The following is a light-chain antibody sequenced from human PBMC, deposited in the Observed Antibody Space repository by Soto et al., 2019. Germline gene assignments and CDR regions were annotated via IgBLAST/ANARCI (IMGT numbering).Light chain of an antibody. CDR3: QLRSNWPRT. CDR1: QSVSTY. CDR2: DAS. V-gene: IGKV3-11*01. Sequence: EIVLTQSPATLSLSPGERATLSCRASQSVSTYLAWYQQKPGQAPRLLIYDASNRATGTPARFSGSGSGTDFTLTTSSLESETFAVYYCQLRSNWPRTFGQGTKLEIK. J-gene: IGKJ2*01.